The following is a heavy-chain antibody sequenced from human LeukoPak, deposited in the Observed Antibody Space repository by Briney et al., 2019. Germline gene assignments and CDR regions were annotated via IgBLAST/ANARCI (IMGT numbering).Heavy chain of an antibody. D-gene: IGHD3-16*01. Sequence: ETSETLSLTCTVSNGSISSDTYFWSWIRQPAGKGLEWIGRMSSSGISTYSPSLKSRATISIDTSRNQFSMSLNSVTAADTAVYYCAVSIMITFGGAEPTDAFDIWGQGTMVTVFS. CDR2: MSSSGIS. CDR1: NGSISSDTYF. V-gene: IGHV4-61*02. CDR3: AVSIMITFGGAEPTDAFDI. J-gene: IGHJ3*02.